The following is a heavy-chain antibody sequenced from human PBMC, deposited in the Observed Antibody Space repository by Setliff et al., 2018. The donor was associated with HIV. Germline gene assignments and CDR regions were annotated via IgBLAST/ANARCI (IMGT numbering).Heavy chain of an antibody. Sequence: SETLSLTCTVSGGSINTYYWSWIRQPAGKGLEWIGRFYAGGSANYNPSLRRRVTISLDTSKNQFSLKLSPVTAADTAVYYCASEAWTSYRSSSGYYYYYMDVWGKGTTVTVSS. CDR1: GGSINTYY. D-gene: IGHD6-6*01. V-gene: IGHV4-4*07. J-gene: IGHJ6*03. CDR3: ASEAWTSYRSSSGYYYYYMDV. CDR2: FYAGGSA.